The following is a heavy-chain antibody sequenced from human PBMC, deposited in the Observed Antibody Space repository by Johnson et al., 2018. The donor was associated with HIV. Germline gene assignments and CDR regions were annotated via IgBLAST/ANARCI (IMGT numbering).Heavy chain of an antibody. Sequence: QMQLVESGGGVVQPGGSLRLSCAASGFTFTTYGMHWVRQAPGKGLEWVAFIRYDGSNKYYPDSVKGRFTISRDNSKNTLYLQMNSLRAEDTAVYCCAKDPPLFGEDAFDIWGQGTMVTVSS. J-gene: IGHJ3*02. V-gene: IGHV3-30*02. CDR1: GFTFTTYG. CDR2: IRYDGSNK. D-gene: IGHD3-10*02. CDR3: AKDPPLFGEDAFDI.